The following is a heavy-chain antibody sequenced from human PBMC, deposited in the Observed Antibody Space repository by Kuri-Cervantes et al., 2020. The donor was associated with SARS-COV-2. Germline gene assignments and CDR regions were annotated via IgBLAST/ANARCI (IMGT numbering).Heavy chain of an antibody. CDR1: GFTFSSYE. Sequence: GESLKISCAASGFTFSSYEMNWVRQAPGKGLEWVSYISSSGSTTYYADSVKGRFTISRDNSKNTLYLQMNSLRAEDTAVYYCAKVGTSIAVSGRFDYWGQGTLVTVSS. V-gene: IGHV3-48*03. CDR2: ISSSGSTT. J-gene: IGHJ4*02. D-gene: IGHD6-19*01. CDR3: AKVGTSIAVSGRFDY.